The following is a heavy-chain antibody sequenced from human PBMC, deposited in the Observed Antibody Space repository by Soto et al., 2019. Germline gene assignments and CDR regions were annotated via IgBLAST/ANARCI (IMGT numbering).Heavy chain of an antibody. V-gene: IGHV3-7*01. CDR3: ASGVGYCTNGVCYRVY. Sequence: EVQLVESGGGLVQPGGSLRLSCAASGFTFSSYWMSWVRQAPGKGLEWVANIKQDGSEKYYVDSVKGRFTISRDNAKNSLYLQMNSLRAEDTAVYYCASGVGYCTNGVCYRVYWGQGTLVTVSS. CDR2: IKQDGSEK. CDR1: GFTFSSYW. D-gene: IGHD2-8*01. J-gene: IGHJ4*02.